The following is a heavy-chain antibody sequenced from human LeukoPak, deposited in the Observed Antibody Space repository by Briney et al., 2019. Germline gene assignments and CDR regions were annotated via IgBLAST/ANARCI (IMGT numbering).Heavy chain of an antibody. J-gene: IGHJ4*02. CDR1: GCNFGFYA. D-gene: IGHD3-22*01. CDR3: SSVGYDSSGSQSSD. Sequence: GGSLRLSCTASGCNFGFYAMSWVRQAPGKGLEWVGFIRSNTCGGTTEYAASVKGRFTFSRDDLKSIAYLQVNSLKTEDTAVYYCSSVGYDSSGSQSSDWGQGTLVTVSS. V-gene: IGHV3-49*04. CDR2: IRSNTCGGTT.